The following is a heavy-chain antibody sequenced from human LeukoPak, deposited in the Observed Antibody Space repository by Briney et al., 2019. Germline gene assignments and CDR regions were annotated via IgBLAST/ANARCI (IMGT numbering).Heavy chain of an antibody. J-gene: IGHJ3*02. CDR3: ARGGNYYRDAFDI. Sequence: SETLSLTCTVSGGSISSYYWSWIRQAPGKGLEWIGYIYYSGSTNYNPSLKSRVTISVDMSKNQFSLKLSSVTAADTAVYYCARGGNYYRDAFDIWGQGTMVTVSS. CDR2: IYYSGST. D-gene: IGHD1-26*01. CDR1: GGSISSYY. V-gene: IGHV4-59*01.